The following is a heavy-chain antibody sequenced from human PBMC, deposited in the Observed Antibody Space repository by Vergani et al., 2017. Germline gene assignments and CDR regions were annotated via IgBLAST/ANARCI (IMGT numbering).Heavy chain of an antibody. Sequence: QGQLVESGGGIVQPGRSLTLSCVASRSTFKTYGMHWVRQAPGKGLEWVGLIYYDGSNAYYADSVKGRFTISRDNSKNTLYLQMNSLRAEDTAVYYCARSKLGYCSGGSCYAAGYWGQGTLVTVSS. CDR2: IYYDGSNA. CDR1: RSTFKTYG. D-gene: IGHD2-15*01. J-gene: IGHJ4*02. V-gene: IGHV3-33*01. CDR3: ARSKLGYCSGGSCYAAGY.